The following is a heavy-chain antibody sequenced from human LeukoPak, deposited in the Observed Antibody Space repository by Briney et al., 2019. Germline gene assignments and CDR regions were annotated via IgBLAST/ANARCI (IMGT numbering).Heavy chain of an antibody. V-gene: IGHV4-59*11. CDR3: ARLAVVPAAIKKIWYFDL. CDR2: IYYSGST. Sequence: SETLSLTCTVSGGSISSHCWSWIRQPPGKGLEWIGYIYYSGSTNYNPSLKSRVTISVDTSKNQFSLKLSSVTAADTAVYYCARLAVVPAAIKKIWYFDLWGRGTLVTVSS. J-gene: IGHJ2*01. D-gene: IGHD2-2*01. CDR1: GGSISSHC.